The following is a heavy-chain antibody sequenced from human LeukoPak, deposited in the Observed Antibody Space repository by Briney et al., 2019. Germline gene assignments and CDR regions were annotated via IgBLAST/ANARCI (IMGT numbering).Heavy chain of an antibody. V-gene: IGHV4-4*07. J-gene: IGHJ6*02. D-gene: IGHD2-8*01. CDR3: ARVSGLYYPYYYGMDV. CDR2: IYTSGST. Sequence: SETLSLTCTVSGGSISSYYWSWIRQPAGKGLEWIGRIYTSGSTNYNPSLKSRVTISVDTSKNQFSLKLSSVTAADTAAYYCARVSGLYYPYYYGMDVWGQGTTVTVSS. CDR1: GGSISSYY.